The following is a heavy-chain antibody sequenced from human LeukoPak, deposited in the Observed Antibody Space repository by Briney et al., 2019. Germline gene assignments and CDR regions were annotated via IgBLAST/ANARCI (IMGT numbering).Heavy chain of an antibody. J-gene: IGHJ4*02. D-gene: IGHD3-22*01. V-gene: IGHV3-7*03. CDR1: GFTFSSYW. CDR2: IKQDGSEK. CDR3: AKSNPYYYDSSGYYSLLDY. Sequence: GGSLRLSCAASGFTFSSYWMGWVRQAPGKGLEWVANIKQDGSEKYYVDSVKGRFTISRDNAKNSLYLQMNSLRAEDTAVYYCAKSNPYYYDSSGYYSLLDYWGQGTLVTVSS.